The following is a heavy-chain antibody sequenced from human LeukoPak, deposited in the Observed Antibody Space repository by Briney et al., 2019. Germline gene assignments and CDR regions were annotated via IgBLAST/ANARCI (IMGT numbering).Heavy chain of an antibody. V-gene: IGHV3-74*01. CDR3: ARRGLPDV. CDR2: INNDGGTT. D-gene: IGHD2-15*01. J-gene: IGHJ6*03. CDR1: GFTFSSYW. Sequence: PGGSLRLSCAASGFTFSSYWMHWVRQVPGKGLVSVARINNDGGTTTYADTVKGRFTISRDNAKNSVYLQMNSLRVEDTAVYYCARRGLPDVWGKGTTVTVSS.